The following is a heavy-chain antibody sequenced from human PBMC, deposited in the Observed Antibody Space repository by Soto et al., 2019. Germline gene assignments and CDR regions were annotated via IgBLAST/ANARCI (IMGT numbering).Heavy chain of an antibody. D-gene: IGHD4-4*01. V-gene: IGHV4-61*01. CDR3: ARVRDSNYFDY. CDR1: GGAVSSGSYY. CDR2: IYYRGST. J-gene: IGHJ4*02. Sequence: SETLSLTCTVSGGAVSSGSYYWSWIRQPPGKGLEWIGYIYYRGSTNYIPSLKSRVTISVDTSKNQFSLKLSSVTASYTAVYYCARVRDSNYFDYWGQGTLVTVSS.